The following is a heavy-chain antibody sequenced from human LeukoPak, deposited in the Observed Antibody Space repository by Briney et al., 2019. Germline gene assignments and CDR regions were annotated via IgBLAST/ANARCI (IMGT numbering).Heavy chain of an antibody. D-gene: IGHD6-19*01. V-gene: IGHV1-3*01. CDR2: INAGNGNT. CDR3: ARYVLAVAGTCFDY. CDR1: GYTFTSYA. Sequence: GASVKVSCKASGYTFTSYAMHWVRQAPGQRLEWMGWINAGNGNTKYSQKFQGRVTITRDTSASTAYMELSSLRSDDTAVYHCARYVLAVAGTCFDYWGQGTLVTVSS. J-gene: IGHJ4*02.